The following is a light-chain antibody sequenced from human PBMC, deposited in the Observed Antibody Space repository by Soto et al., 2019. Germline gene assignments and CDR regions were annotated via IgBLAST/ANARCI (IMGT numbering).Light chain of an antibody. V-gene: IGKV1-39*01. CDR2: AAS. J-gene: IGKJ3*01. CDR3: QQKDT. Sequence: DIQMTQSPSSLSASVGDRVTITCRASQSISSYLNWYQQKPGKAPKLLIYAASSLQSGVPSRFSGSGSGTDFTLTISSLQPEDFATYYCQQKDTFGPGTKVYIK. CDR1: QSISSY.